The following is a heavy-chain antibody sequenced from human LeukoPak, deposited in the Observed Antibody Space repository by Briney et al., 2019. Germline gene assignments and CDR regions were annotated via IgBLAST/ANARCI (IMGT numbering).Heavy chain of an antibody. CDR3: ARDRGDSSGYLDDAFDI. V-gene: IGHV4-59*12. Sequence: SETLSLTCAVSGGSITSYYWSWIRQSPGKGLEWIGYVYHTGSTNYNPSLKSRVTISVDKSKNQFSLKLSSVTAADTAVYYCARDRGDSSGYLDDAFDIWGQGTMVTVSS. CDR1: GGSITSYY. J-gene: IGHJ3*02. CDR2: VYHTGST. D-gene: IGHD3-22*01.